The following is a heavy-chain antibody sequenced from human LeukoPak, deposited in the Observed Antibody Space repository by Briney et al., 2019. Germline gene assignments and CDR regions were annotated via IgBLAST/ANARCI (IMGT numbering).Heavy chain of an antibody. V-gene: IGHV3-23*01. Sequence: GGSLRLSCAASGFTFSSYAMSWVRQAPGKGLEWVSAISGSGGSTYYADSVKGRFTISRDNSKNTLYLQMNSLRAEDTAVYYCAKGTLWFGELTPADYWGQGTLVTVSS. D-gene: IGHD3-10*01. CDR2: ISGSGGST. CDR1: GFTFSSYA. J-gene: IGHJ4*02. CDR3: AKGTLWFGELTPADY.